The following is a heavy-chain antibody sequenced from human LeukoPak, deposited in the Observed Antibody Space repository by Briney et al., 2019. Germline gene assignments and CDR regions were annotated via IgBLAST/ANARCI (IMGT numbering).Heavy chain of an antibody. CDR2: INPSGGST. D-gene: IGHD3-22*01. CDR3: ARPYYYDSSGYYSGFDY. J-gene: IGHJ4*02. CDR1: GYTFTGYY. V-gene: IGHV1-46*01. Sequence: ASVKVSCKASGYTFTGYYIHWVRQAPGQGLEWMGIINPSGGSTSYAQKFQGRVTMTRDTSTSTVYMELSSLRSEDTAVYYCARPYYYDSSGYYSGFDYWGQGTLVTVSS.